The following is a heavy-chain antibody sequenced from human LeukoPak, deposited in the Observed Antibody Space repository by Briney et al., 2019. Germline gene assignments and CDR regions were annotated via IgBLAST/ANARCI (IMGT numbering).Heavy chain of an antibody. CDR1: GFTVSSNY. V-gene: IGHV3-66*01. J-gene: IGHJ6*02. CDR2: IYSGGST. D-gene: IGHD6-19*01. CDR3: ARDLAVAGTHYYYGMDV. Sequence: QPGGSLRLSCAASGFTVSSNYMSWVRQAPGKGLEWVSVIYSGGSTYYADSVKGRFTISRDNSKNTLYLQMNSLRAEDTAVYYCARDLAVAGTHYYYGMDVWGQGTTVTVSS.